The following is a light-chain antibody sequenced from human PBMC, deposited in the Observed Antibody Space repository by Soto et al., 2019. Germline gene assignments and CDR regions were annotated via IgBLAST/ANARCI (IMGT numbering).Light chain of an antibody. CDR2: GTS. CDR1: QSVSSSY. Sequence: EVVLTQFPNTLSLSPGERATLSYRASQSVSSSYLAWYQQKPGQAPRLLIYGTSSRATGIPDRFSGSGSGTEFTLTISSLEPEDFAIYYCQQRSNRPLTFGQGTRLEIK. J-gene: IGKJ5*01. V-gene: IGKV3D-20*02. CDR3: QQRSNRPLT.